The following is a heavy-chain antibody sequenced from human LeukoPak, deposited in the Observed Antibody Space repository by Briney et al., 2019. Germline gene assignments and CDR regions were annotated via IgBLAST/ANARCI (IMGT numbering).Heavy chain of an antibody. CDR1: GFTFSSCS. CDR3: ARDHYGDYGFDY. V-gene: IGHV3-74*01. J-gene: IGHJ4*02. Sequence: PGGSLRLSCAASGFTFSSCSMHWVRQATGKGLVWVSRINSDGSSISYADSVKGRFTISRDNAKNTLYLQMNSLRAEDTAVYYCARDHYGDYGFDYWGQGTLVTVSS. D-gene: IGHD4-17*01. CDR2: INSDGSSI.